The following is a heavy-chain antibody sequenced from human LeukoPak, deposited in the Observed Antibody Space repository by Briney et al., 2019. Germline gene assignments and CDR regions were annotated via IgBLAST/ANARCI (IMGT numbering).Heavy chain of an antibody. J-gene: IGHJ4*02. V-gene: IGHV4-59*01. Sequence: SETLSLTCTVSGGSISSYYWSWIRQPPGKELEWIGYIYYSGTTNYNPSLKSRVTISVDTSKSQFSLKLNSVTAADTAVYYCARSGGYSSPQNYWGQGTLVTVSS. CDR2: IYYSGTT. D-gene: IGHD6-19*01. CDR1: GGSISSYY. CDR3: ARSGGYSSPQNY.